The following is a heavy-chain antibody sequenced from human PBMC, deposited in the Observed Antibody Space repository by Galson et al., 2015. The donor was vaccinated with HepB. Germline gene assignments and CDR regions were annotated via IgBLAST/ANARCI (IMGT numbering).Heavy chain of an antibody. Sequence: QSGAEVKKPGESLKISCKGSGYSFTTYWIAWVRQMPGKGLEWMGIIYPGDSDTRYRPSFQGQVTISADKSINTAYLQWSGLKASDTAMYYCARFRSGGWSQTLGYFEYWGQGTLVTVSS. CDR3: ARFRSGGWSQTLGYFEY. J-gene: IGHJ4*02. CDR2: IYPGDSDT. D-gene: IGHD6-19*01. CDR1: GYSFTTYW. V-gene: IGHV5-51*01.